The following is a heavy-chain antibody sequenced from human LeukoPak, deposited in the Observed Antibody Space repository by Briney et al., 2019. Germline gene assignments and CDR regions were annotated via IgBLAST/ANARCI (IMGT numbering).Heavy chain of an antibody. V-gene: IGHV5-51*01. CDR3: ARHGVGSSWFGFDY. CDR2: VYPGDSDP. D-gene: IGHD6-13*01. Sequence: GESLKISCKGSGYTFTTYWIGWVRQMPGKGLEWMGIVYPGDSDPRYSPSFQGQATISADKSISTAYLQWSSLKASDTAMYYCARHGVGSSWFGFDYWGQGTLVTVSS. J-gene: IGHJ4*02. CDR1: GYTFTTYW.